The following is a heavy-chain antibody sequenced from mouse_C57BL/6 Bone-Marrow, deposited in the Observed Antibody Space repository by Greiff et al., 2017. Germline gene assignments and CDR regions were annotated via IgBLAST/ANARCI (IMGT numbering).Heavy chain of an antibody. CDR3: AHHPFYCGSSYFDY. CDR2: IWTGGGT. D-gene: IGHD1-1*01. V-gene: IGHV2-9-1*01. CDR1: GFSLTSYA. Sequence: VKLVESGPGLVAPSQSLSITCTVSGFSLTSYAISWVRQPPGKGLEWLGVIWTGGGTNSNSALKPRLSISQDNSKSQVFLKMNSLQSDDTARYYCAHHPFYCGSSYFDYWGQGTTLTVSS. J-gene: IGHJ2*01.